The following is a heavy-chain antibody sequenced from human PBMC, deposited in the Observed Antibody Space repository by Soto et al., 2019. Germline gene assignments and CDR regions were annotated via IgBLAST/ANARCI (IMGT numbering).Heavy chain of an antibody. Sequence: QINLIESGPTLVKPTQTLTLTCTFSGFSLSTSGAAVGWVRQPPGRALEWLALIYWDGDKRYNASLGNRLTINKDKSMHQVVLTLTNVDPADTATYYCAHRATMTIFGLIIDNGIWFDPWGQGTRVIVSS. V-gene: IGHV2-5*02. CDR1: GFSLSTSGAA. J-gene: IGHJ5*02. CDR3: AHRATMTIFGLIIDNGIWFDP. CDR2: IYWDGDK. D-gene: IGHD3-3*01.